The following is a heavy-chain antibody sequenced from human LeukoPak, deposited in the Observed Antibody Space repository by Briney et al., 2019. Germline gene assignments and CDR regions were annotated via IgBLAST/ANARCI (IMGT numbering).Heavy chain of an antibody. Sequence: PGGSLRLSCAASGFTLSSYWMSWVRQAPGKGLEWVANIKYDGSEKYYVDSVKGRFTISRDNAKNSLYLQMNSLRAEDTAVYYCARDSGGSPVDYFDYWGQGTLVTVSS. CDR3: ARDSGGSPVDYFDY. CDR2: IKYDGSEK. CDR1: GFTLSSYW. V-gene: IGHV3-7*01. D-gene: IGHD1-26*01. J-gene: IGHJ4*02.